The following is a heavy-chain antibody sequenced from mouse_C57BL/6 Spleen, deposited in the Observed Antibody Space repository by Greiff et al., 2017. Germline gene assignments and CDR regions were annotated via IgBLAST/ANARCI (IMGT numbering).Heavy chain of an antibody. D-gene: IGHD1-3*01. CDR1: GFTFSSYA. CDR2: ISDGGSYT. V-gene: IGHV5-4*01. CDR3: AREKWMDY. J-gene: IGHJ4*01. Sequence: VQLKESGGGLVKPGGSLKLSCAASGFTFSSYAMSWVRQTPEKRLEWVATISDGGSYTYYPDNVKGRFTISRDNAKNNLYLQMSHLKSEDTAMYYCAREKWMDYWGQGTSVTVSS.